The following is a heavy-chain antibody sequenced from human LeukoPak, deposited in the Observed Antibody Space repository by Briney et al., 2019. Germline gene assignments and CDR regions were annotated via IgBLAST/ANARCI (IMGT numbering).Heavy chain of an antibody. D-gene: IGHD2-15*01. V-gene: IGHV3-72*01. J-gene: IGHJ4*02. CDR1: GFTFSDHY. CDR3: ARDGKDSLDY. Sequence: GGSLRLSCAASGFTFSDHYMDWVRQAPGKGLEWVGRTRNKANSYTTEYAASVKGRFTISRDDSKNSLYLQMNSLKAEDTAVYYCARDGKDSLDYWGQGTLVTVPS. CDR2: TRNKANSYTT.